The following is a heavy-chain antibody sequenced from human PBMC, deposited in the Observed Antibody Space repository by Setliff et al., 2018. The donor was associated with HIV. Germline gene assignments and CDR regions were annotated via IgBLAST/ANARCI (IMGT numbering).Heavy chain of an antibody. CDR3: AITSRGYSLQRGGAFDI. CDR2: RSPIFSTT. CDR1: GDTFTTYV. V-gene: IGHV1-69*05. J-gene: IGHJ3*02. D-gene: IGHD3-22*01. Sequence: ASVKVSCKGFGDTFTTYVVSWVRQAPGQGLEWMGGRSPIFSTTNYAHKFQGRVTITTDESTSRAYMELSSLRSEDTAVYYCAITSRGYSLQRGGAFDIWGQGTLVTVSS.